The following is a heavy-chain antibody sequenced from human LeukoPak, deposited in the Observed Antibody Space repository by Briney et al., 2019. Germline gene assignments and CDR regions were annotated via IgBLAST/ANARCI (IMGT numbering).Heavy chain of an antibody. CDR2: IYYSGST. V-gene: IGHV4-30-4*01. D-gene: IGHD3-16*02. CDR3: ARGLDDYVWGSYRRFWYHYYGMDV. CDR1: GGSISSGDYY. J-gene: IGHJ6*04. Sequence: PSQTLSLTCTVSGGSISSGDYYWSWIRQPPGKGLEWIGYIYYSGSTYYNPSLKSRVTISVDTSKNQFSLKLSSVTAADTAVYYCARGLDDYVWGSYRRFWYHYYGMDVWGKGTTVTVSS.